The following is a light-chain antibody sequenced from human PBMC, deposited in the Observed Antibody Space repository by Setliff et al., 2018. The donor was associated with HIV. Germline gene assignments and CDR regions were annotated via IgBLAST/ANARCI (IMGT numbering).Light chain of an antibody. CDR1: QSLLFSNGKTY. V-gene: IGKV2-30*01. Sequence: DFVMTQSPLSLSVTLGQPASISCRSSQSLLFSNGKTYLNWFHQRPGQSPRRLIHNVSGRDSGVPDRFSGSGSGTDFTLKISRVEAEDVGIYYCMQATHWPLTFGGGTKVDIK. J-gene: IGKJ4*01. CDR3: MQATHWPLT. CDR2: NVS.